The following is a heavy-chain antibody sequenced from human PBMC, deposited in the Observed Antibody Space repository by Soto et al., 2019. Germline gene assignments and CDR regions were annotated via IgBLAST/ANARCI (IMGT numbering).Heavy chain of an antibody. CDR3: VRFWPPPYSDALTDYTDAFDY. Sequence: GGSLRLSCAASGFTFSSYGMHWVRQAPGKGLEWAAVIWYDGSNKYYADSVKGRFTISRGNSKNTLYLQMNSLRAEDTAVYYCVRFWPPPYSDALTDYTDAFDYWGQGTLVTVSS. CDR2: IWYDGSNK. D-gene: IGHD3-9*01. CDR1: GFTFSSYG. V-gene: IGHV3-33*01. J-gene: IGHJ4*02.